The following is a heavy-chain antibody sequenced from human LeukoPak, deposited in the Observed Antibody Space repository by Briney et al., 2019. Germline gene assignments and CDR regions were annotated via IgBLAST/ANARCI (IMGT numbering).Heavy chain of an antibody. V-gene: IGHV3-30-3*01. Sequence: PGGSLRLSCAASGFTFSSYAMHWVRQAPGKGLEWVAVISYDGSNKYYADSVKGRFTISRDNSKNTLYLQMNSLRAEDTAVYYCARDTVVTHDAFDIWGQGTMVTVSS. CDR3: ARDTVVTHDAFDI. CDR1: GFTFSSYA. D-gene: IGHD4-23*01. J-gene: IGHJ3*02. CDR2: ISYDGSNK.